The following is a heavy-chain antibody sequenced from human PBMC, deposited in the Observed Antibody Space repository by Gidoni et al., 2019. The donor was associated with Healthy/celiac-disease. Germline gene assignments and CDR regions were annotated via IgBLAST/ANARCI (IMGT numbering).Heavy chain of an antibody. CDR2: ISYDGSNK. CDR1: GLTFSSSA. J-gene: IGHJ6*02. D-gene: IGHD6-19*01. V-gene: IGHV3-30-3*01. Sequence: QVQLVESGGGVVQPGRSLRLSCAASGLTFSSSAMHWVRQAPGKGLEWVAVISYDGSNKYYADSVKGRFTISRDNSKNTLYLQMNSLRAEDTAVYYCARVYSSGWDTYYYYGMDVWGQGTTVTVSS. CDR3: ARVYSSGWDTYYYYGMDV.